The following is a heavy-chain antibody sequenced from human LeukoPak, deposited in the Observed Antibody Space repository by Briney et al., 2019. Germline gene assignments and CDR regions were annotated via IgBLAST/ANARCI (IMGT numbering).Heavy chain of an antibody. CDR3: ARPMVRGVAQDAFDI. CDR2: IYPGDSDT. CDR1: GYSFTSYW. D-gene: IGHD3-10*01. V-gene: IGHV5-51*01. J-gene: IGHJ3*02. Sequence: GESMKLSCEGSGYSFTSYWIGWVRQMPGKGLEWMGIIYPGDSDTRYSPSFQGQVTISADKSISTAYLQWSSLKASDTAMYYCARPMVRGVAQDAFDIWGQGTMVTVSS.